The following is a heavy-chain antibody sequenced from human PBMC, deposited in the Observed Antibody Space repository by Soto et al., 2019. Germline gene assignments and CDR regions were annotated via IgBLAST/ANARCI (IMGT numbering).Heavy chain of an antibody. D-gene: IGHD3-22*01. J-gene: IGHJ4*02. Sequence: GGSLRLSCAASGFTFSSYGMHWVRQAPGKGLEWVAVISYDGSNKYYADSVKGRFTISRDNSKNSLYLQMNSLRAEDTAVYYCAKGGESYYYDSSGDFDYWGQGTLVTVSS. V-gene: IGHV3-30*18. CDR2: ISYDGSNK. CDR3: AKGGESYYYDSSGDFDY. CDR1: GFTFSSYG.